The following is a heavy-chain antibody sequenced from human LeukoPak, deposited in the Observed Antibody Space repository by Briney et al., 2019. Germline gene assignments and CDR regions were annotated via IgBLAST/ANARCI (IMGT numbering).Heavy chain of an antibody. CDR2: ISYDGSDT. D-gene: IGHD4-17*01. CDR1: GFTFDNYA. J-gene: IGHJ4*02. V-gene: IGHV3-30-3*01. Sequence: PGGSLRLSCAASGFTFDNYAMHWVRQAPGKGLEWVAIISYDGSDTHYADSVKGRFTISRDNSKNTLYLQMNSLRAEDTAVYYCARNDYGLYYFDYWGQGTLVTVSS. CDR3: ARNDYGLYYFDY.